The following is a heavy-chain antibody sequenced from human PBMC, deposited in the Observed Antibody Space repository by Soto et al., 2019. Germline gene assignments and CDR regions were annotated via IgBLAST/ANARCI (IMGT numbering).Heavy chain of an antibody. CDR3: ARVVVYSSSYYFDY. CDR1: GGNIGNHY. CDR2: IYYSGST. J-gene: IGHJ4*02. V-gene: IGHV4-59*04. D-gene: IGHD6-6*01. Sequence: THRLTCTVCGGNIGNHYWSWILQPPGRGLEWIGYIYYSGSTYYNPSLKSRVTISVDTSKNQFSLKLSSVTATDTAVYYCARVVVYSSSYYFDYWGQGTLVTVSS.